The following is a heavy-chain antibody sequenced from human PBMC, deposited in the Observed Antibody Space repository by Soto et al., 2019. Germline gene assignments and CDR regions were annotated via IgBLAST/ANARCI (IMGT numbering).Heavy chain of an antibody. J-gene: IGHJ6*02. V-gene: IGHV3-21*01. CDR1: GFTFSSYS. CDR3: ASDGDSGPPGYYYYYYGMDV. D-gene: IGHD5-12*01. CDR2: ISSSSSYI. Sequence: EVQLVESGGGLVKPGGSLRLSCAASGFTFSSYSMNWVRQAPGKGLEWVSSISSSSSYIYYADSVKGRFTISRDNAKNSLCLQMDSLRAEETAVYYCASDGDSGPPGYYYYYYGMDVWGQGTTVTVSS.